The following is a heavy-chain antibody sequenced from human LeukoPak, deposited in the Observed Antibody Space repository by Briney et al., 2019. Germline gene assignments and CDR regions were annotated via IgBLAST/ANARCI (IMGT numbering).Heavy chain of an antibody. D-gene: IGHD3-9*01. CDR1: GGSFSGYY. J-gene: IGHJ4*02. CDR2: INHSGST. CDR3: ARGKGLRYFDWLFPFDY. Sequence: SETLSLTCAVYGGSFSGYYWSWIRQPPGKGLEWIGEINHSGSTNYNPSLKSRVTISVGTSKNQFSLKLSSVTAADTAVYYCARGKGLRYFDWLFPFDYWGQGTLVTVSS. V-gene: IGHV4-34*01.